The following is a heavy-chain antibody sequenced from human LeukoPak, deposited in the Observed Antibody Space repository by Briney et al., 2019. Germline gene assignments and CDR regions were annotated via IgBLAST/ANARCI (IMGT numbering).Heavy chain of an antibody. CDR2: INPSGGNI. D-gene: IGHD3-9*01. CDR1: GYRFTNNY. V-gene: IGHV1-46*01. J-gene: IGHJ4*02. CDR3: ARDQGLTGYFDY. Sequence: GASVKVSCKTSGYRFTNNYMHWVRQAPGQGLEWMGIINPSGGNINYAQKFQGRVTMTRDTSTSTVYVELSSLRSEDTAVYFCARDQGLTGYFDYWGQGTLVTVSS.